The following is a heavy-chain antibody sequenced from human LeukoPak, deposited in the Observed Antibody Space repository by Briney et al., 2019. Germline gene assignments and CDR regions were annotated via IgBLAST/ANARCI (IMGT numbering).Heavy chain of an antibody. Sequence: GASVKVSCKASGYTFTGYYMHWVRQAPGQGLEWMGRINPNSGGTNYAQKFQGRVTMTRDTSISTAYMELSRLRSDDTAVYYCARGGYGDYVGYYYYMDVWGKGTTVTVSS. CDR2: INPNSGGT. D-gene: IGHD4-17*01. CDR3: ARGGYGDYVGYYYYMDV. CDR1: GYTFTGYY. V-gene: IGHV1-2*06. J-gene: IGHJ6*03.